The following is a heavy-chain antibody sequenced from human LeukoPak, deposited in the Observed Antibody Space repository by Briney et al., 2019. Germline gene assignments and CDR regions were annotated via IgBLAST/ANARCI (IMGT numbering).Heavy chain of an antibody. CDR2: INTNTGNP. D-gene: IGHD2-15*01. CDR1: GYTFTSYG. V-gene: IGHV7-4-1*02. Sequence: ASVKVSYKPSGYTFTSYGMNWVRQAPGQGLEWMGWINTNTGNPTYAQGFTGRFVFSLDTSVTTAYLQINSLKAEDTAVYYCAKMVVEGATWFDPWGQGTQVTVSS. CDR3: AKMVVEGATWFDP. J-gene: IGHJ5*02.